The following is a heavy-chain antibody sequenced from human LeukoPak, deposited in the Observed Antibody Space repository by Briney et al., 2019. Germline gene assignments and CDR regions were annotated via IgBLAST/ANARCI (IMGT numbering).Heavy chain of an antibody. CDR2: IWYDASGQ. J-gene: IGHJ4*02. CDR1: GFIFSTYG. D-gene: IGHD3-22*01. V-gene: IGHV3-33*01. Sequence: PGRSLRLSCAASGFIFSTYGMHWVRQAPGKGLEWVAMIWYDASGQHYADSVKERFTISRDTSKNTLYLQMNSLRAEDTAVYFCARDSLYDDNGYYHYFDYWGQGTLVTVSS. CDR3: ARDSLYDDNGYYHYFDY.